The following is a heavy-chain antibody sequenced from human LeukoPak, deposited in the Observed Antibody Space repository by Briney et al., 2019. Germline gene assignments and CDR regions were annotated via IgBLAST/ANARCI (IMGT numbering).Heavy chain of an antibody. CDR2: ISYGGSNK. D-gene: IGHD1-1*01. V-gene: IGHV3-30*03. CDR1: GFTFSSYG. Sequence: GGSLRLSCAASGFTFSSYGMHWVRQAPGKGLEWVAVISYGGSNKYYADSVKGRFTISRDNSKNTLYLQMNSLRAEDTAVYYCARGILERDAFDIWGQGTMVTVSS. J-gene: IGHJ3*02. CDR3: ARGILERDAFDI.